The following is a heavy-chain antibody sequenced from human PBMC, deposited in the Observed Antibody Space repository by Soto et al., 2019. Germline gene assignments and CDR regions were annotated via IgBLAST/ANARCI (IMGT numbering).Heavy chain of an antibody. CDR2: ISSYNNNA. CDR3: ARDSNPFGVVIRSPEKQKYGMDV. D-gene: IGHD3-3*01. CDR1: NYPFTSYG. V-gene: IGHV1-18*01. Sequence: ASVKVSCKASNYPFTSYGFAWVRQAPGHGLQWLGQISSYNNNADYAQEFQGRITMTTDTSTTTAVMELRSLTSDDTGVYYCARDSNPFGVVIRSPEKQKYGMDVWGQGTTVTVSS. J-gene: IGHJ6*02.